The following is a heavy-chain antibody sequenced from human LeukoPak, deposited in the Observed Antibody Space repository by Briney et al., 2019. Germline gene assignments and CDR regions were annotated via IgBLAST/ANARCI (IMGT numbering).Heavy chain of an antibody. Sequence: PGGSLRLSCAASGFTFSSYAMSWVRQAPGKGLEWVSAISGSGGSTYYADSVKGRFTISRDNSKNTLYLQMNSLRAEDTAVYYCAKDRGYYYGSGNYEGHFDYWGQGTLVTVSS. CDR2: ISGSGGST. CDR1: GFTFSSYA. J-gene: IGHJ4*02. V-gene: IGHV3-23*01. D-gene: IGHD3-10*01. CDR3: AKDRGYYYGSGNYEGHFDY.